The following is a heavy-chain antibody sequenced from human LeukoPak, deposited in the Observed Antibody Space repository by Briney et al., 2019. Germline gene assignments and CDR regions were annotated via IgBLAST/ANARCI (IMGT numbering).Heavy chain of an antibody. V-gene: IGHV3-11*01. Sequence: PGGSLRLSCEASGFTFPDYYMSWIRQAPGKGLEWISYISYDSSTKYHAESVKGRFTISRDNAKNSLYLQMNSLRAEDTAVYYCAREEGGLVPAAILDCWGQGTLVTVSS. D-gene: IGHD2-2*02. J-gene: IGHJ4*02. CDR2: ISYDSSTK. CDR3: AREEGGLVPAAILDC. CDR1: GFTFPDYY.